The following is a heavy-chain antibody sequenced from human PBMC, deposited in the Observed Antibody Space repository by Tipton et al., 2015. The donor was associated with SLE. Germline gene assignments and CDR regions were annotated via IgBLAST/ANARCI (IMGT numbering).Heavy chain of an antibody. Sequence: TLSLTCTVSGDSVSSGGHYWTRIRQHPGKGLEWIGYIYYSGTTSYNPSLKSRPTISLDTSKNQFFLKLTSVTAADTAVYYCAREKLVVGTHYIDPWGQGTLVTVSS. V-gene: IGHV4-31*03. D-gene: IGHD2-21*01. CDR1: GDSVSSGGHY. CDR2: IYYSGTT. CDR3: AREKLVVGTHYIDP. J-gene: IGHJ5*02.